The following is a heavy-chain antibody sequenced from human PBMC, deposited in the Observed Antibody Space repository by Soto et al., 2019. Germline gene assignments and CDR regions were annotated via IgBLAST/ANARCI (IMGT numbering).Heavy chain of an antibody. J-gene: IGHJ4*02. V-gene: IGHV1-2*02. Sequence: ASVKVSCKTSGYTFTGYYIHWIRQAPGQGLEWMGWINPNSGDTNYSQEFQGRVTMTSDTSITTAYMDLTRLRSDDTAVYYCARREQWLENFDYWGQGTLVTVSS. D-gene: IGHD6-19*01. CDR3: ARREQWLENFDY. CDR1: GYTFTGYY. CDR2: INPNSGDT.